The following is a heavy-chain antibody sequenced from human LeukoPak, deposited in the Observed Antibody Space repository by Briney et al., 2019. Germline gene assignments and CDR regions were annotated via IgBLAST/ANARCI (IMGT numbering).Heavy chain of an antibody. Sequence: GESLKISCEGSGYSFTSYWIGWVRQMPGKGLEWMGIINPGDSDTRYSPSFQGQVTFSADKSISAAYLQWSSLKASDTAVYYCARQMSSNTNSLDYWGRGTLVTVSS. CDR3: ARQMSSNTNSLDY. J-gene: IGHJ4*02. D-gene: IGHD2-8*01. V-gene: IGHV5-51*01. CDR2: INPGDSDT. CDR1: GYSFTSYW.